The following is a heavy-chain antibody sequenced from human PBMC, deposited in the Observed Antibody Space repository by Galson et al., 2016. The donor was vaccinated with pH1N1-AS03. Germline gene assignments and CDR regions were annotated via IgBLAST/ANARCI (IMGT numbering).Heavy chain of an antibody. CDR3: ARDGGGIIDDALDT. D-gene: IGHD2-21*01. CDR2: ITPKDDDT. J-gene: IGHJ3*02. Sequence: SVKVSCKASGYNFRDYYIHWVRQAPGQGLEWMGWITPKDDDTNYAPKFQGRVTMTRDLSTSSAYLELKRLTSDDTAVYFCARDGGGIIDDALDTWGRGTLVTVSS. V-gene: IGHV1-2*02. CDR1: GYNFRDYY.